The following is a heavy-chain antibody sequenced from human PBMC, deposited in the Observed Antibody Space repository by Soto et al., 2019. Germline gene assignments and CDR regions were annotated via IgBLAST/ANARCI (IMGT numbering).Heavy chain of an antibody. V-gene: IGHV3-74*01. J-gene: IGHJ4*02. D-gene: IGHD4-17*01. CDR1: GFTFSSYW. CDR3: ARGTVRDHDFGDH. Sequence: EVQLVESGGDLVQPGGSLRLSCVASGFTFSSYWMHWVRQVPGKGLVWVSRISSDGSSTSYADSVRGRFIISRDNAKNTLYLQVNSLRVDDTAVYYCARGTVRDHDFGDHWGQGTLVAVSS. CDR2: ISSDGSST.